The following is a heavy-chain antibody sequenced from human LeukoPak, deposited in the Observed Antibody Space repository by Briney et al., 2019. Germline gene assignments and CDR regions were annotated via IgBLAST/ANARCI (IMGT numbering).Heavy chain of an antibody. D-gene: IGHD2-2*01. CDR1: GYTFTSYG. J-gene: IGHJ3*02. CDR3: ARDMACSSASCYWGAFDI. CDR2: ISAYNGNT. Sequence: GASVKVSCKASGYTFTSYGISWVRQAPGQGLEWMGWISAYNGNTNYAQKLQGRVTMTTDTSTSTAYMELRSLISDDTAVYYCARDMACSSASCYWGAFDIWGQGTVVTVSS. V-gene: IGHV1-18*01.